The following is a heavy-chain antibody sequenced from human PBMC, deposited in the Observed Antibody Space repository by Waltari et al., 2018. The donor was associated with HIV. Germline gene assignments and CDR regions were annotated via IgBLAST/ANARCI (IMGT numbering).Heavy chain of an antibody. Sequence: EVQLLESGGGLVQPGGSLRLSCAASGFTFSNYAMSWVRQAPGKGREWVSAISGRAYSTYYAESGKGRFTISRDNSKNKLYLQMNSLRAEDTAVYFCVKEHQYSHTWYSYYGMDVWGQGTTVTVSS. V-gene: IGHV3-23*01. J-gene: IGHJ6*02. CDR2: ISGRAYST. CDR3: VKEHQYSHTWYSYYGMDV. CDR1: GFTFSNYA. D-gene: IGHD6-13*01.